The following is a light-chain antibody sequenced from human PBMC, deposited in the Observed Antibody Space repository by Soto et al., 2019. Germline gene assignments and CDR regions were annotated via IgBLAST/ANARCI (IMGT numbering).Light chain of an antibody. CDR3: QQYKNWPL. CDR2: GAS. Sequence: EIVLTQSPGTLSLSPGERATLSCRASQSVSSSYLAWYRQKPGQAPRLLLYGASTRATGIPVRFSGSGFGTEFTLTISSLQSEDFAVYYCQQYKNWPLFGQGTRLEIK. CDR1: QSVSSSY. V-gene: IGKV3-15*01. J-gene: IGKJ5*01.